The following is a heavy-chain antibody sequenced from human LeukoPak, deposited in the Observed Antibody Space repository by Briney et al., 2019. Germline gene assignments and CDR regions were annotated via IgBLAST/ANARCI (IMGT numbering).Heavy chain of an antibody. J-gene: IGHJ4*02. V-gene: IGHV1-18*01. Sequence: ASVRVSCKASAYTFTNFGINWVRQAPGQGLEWLGWISSYNGNTHYVNKVQDRVTMTTDTSTSTAYMELRSLRSGDTAAYYCARSSSSSSSWYPEYFDYWGQGTLVTVSS. CDR2: ISSYNGNT. CDR1: AYTFTNFG. D-gene: IGHD6-13*01. CDR3: ARSSSSSSSWYPEYFDY.